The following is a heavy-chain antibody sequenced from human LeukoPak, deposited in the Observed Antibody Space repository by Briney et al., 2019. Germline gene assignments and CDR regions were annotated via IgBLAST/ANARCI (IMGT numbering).Heavy chain of an antibody. CDR3: TTYDSSGYYSRY. D-gene: IGHD3-22*01. CDR1: GFTFSNAW. J-gene: IGHJ4*02. Sequence: GGSLRLSCAASGFTFSNAWMSWVRQAPGKGLEWGGRIKSKSAGGTPDYGEPVRGRFSISRDDSKNTLYLQMNSLKTEDTAVYYCTTYDSSGYYSRYWGQGTLLTVSS. V-gene: IGHV3-15*01. CDR2: IKSKSAGGTP.